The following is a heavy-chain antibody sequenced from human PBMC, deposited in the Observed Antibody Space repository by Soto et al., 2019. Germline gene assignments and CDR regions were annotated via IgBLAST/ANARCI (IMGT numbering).Heavy chain of an antibody. D-gene: IGHD3-22*01. J-gene: IGHJ2*01. CDR3: ATSSDPVWYFDL. CDR1: GFTVSSNY. Sequence: EVQLVESGGGLVQPGGSLRLSCAASGFTVSSNYMNWVRQAPGKGLEWVSVIYSGGSTYYADSVKGRFTISRDNSKNTLSLQMNSLRAEDTALYYCATSSDPVWYFDLWGRGTLVTVSS. V-gene: IGHV3-66*01. CDR2: IYSGGST.